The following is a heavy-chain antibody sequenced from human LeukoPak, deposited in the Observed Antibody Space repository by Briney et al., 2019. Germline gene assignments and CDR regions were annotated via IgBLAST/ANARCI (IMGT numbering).Heavy chain of an antibody. V-gene: IGHV3-11*03. Sequence: GGSLRLSCAASGFTFSDYYMSWIRQAPGKGLEWVSYISSSSSYTNYADSVKGRFTISRDNAKNSLYLQMNSLRAEDTAVYYCARIATIPDVWGYCFDYWGQGTLSASPQ. CDR3: ARIATIPDVWGYCFDY. D-gene: IGHD3-16*01. CDR1: GFTFSDYY. J-gene: IGHJ4*02. CDR2: ISSSSSYT.